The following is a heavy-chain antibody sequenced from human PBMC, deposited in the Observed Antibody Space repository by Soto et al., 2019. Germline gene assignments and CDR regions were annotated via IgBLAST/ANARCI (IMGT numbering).Heavy chain of an antibody. Sequence: GGSLRLSCAASGFTFSSYAMSWVRQAPGKGLEWVSAISGSGGSTYYADSVKGRFTISRDNSKNTLYLQMNSLRAEDTAVYYCARDSYKYCSSTSCSRDGMDVWGQGTTVTVSS. CDR1: GFTFSSYA. D-gene: IGHD2-2*01. CDR3: ARDSYKYCSSTSCSRDGMDV. CDR2: ISGSGGST. J-gene: IGHJ6*02. V-gene: IGHV3-23*01.